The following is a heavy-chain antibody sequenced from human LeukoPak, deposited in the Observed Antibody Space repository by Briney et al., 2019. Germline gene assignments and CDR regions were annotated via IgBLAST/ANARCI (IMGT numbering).Heavy chain of an antibody. CDR2: IKSKTDGGTT. CDR3: TTDHQYYYGSGADGWFDP. J-gene: IGHJ5*02. Sequence: KPGGSLRLSCAASGFTFSNAWMSWVRQAPGKGLEWVSRIKSKTDGGTTDYAAPVKGRFTISRDDSKNTLYLQMNSLKTEDTAVYYCTTDHQYYYGSGADGWFDPWGQGTLVTVSS. D-gene: IGHD3-10*01. V-gene: IGHV3-15*01. CDR1: GFTFSNAW.